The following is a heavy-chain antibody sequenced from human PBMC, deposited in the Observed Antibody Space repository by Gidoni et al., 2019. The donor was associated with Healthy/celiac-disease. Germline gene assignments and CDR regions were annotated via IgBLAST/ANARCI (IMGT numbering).Heavy chain of an antibody. CDR3: AKAMSYGSGSYYKS. J-gene: IGHJ5*02. CDR1: GFTFSSYA. CDR2: SSCSGGST. Sequence: EVQLLESGGGLVPPGGSLRLSCAASGFTFSSYAMSWVRQAPGKGLDVVAASSCSGGSTYYADSVKGRVTISRDNSKNTLYLQMNSLRAEDTAVDYCAKAMSYGSGSYYKSWGQGTLFTVSS. D-gene: IGHD3-10*01. V-gene: IGHV3-23*01.